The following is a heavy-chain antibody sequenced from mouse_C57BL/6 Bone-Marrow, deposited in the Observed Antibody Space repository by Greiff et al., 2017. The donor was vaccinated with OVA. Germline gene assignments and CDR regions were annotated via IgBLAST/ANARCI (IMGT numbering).Heavy chain of an antibody. V-gene: IGHV14-1*01. J-gene: IGHJ1*03. CDR1: GFNIKDYY. CDR2: IDPEDGDT. D-gene: IGHD2-4*01. Sequence: EVQLQQSGAELVRPGASVKLSCTASGFNIKDYYMHWVKQRPEQGLEWIGRIDPEDGDTEYAPKFQGKATMTADTSSNTAYLQLRSLTSEDTAVYYCTTRYDYDGSYWYFDVWGTGTTVTVSS. CDR3: TTRYDYDGSYWYFDV.